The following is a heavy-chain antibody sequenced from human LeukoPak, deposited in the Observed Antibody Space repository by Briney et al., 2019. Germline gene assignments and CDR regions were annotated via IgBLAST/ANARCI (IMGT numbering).Heavy chain of an antibody. CDR2: INPNSGAT. CDR1: GYTFTGYH. Sequence: GASVKVSCKASGYTFTGYHIHWVRQAPGQGLEWMGWINPNSGATNYAPQFQGRGTMTKDTSISTAYMELSRLRSDDTAVYYRARHQDTSTWDPHYYDYYMNVWGKGTTVTISS. D-gene: IGHD1-26*01. CDR3: ARHQDTSTWDPHYYDYYMNV. V-gene: IGHV1-2*02. J-gene: IGHJ6*03.